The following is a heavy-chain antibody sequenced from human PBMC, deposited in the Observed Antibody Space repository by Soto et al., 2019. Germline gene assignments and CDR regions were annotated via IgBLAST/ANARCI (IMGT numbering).Heavy chain of an antibody. V-gene: IGHV4-4*07. J-gene: IGHJ5*02. CDR1: GGTISGYY. CDR2: IYSSGST. Sequence: QVQLQESGPGLVKPSETLSLNCTVTGGTISGYYWTWIRQSAGGGLEWIGRIYSSGSTNYNPSLRSSIIISLDTSMNHFSHRLSSVTAADTAVYYCARGQRFSDWFDPWGQGTLVTVSS. D-gene: IGHD3-3*01. CDR3: ARGQRFSDWFDP.